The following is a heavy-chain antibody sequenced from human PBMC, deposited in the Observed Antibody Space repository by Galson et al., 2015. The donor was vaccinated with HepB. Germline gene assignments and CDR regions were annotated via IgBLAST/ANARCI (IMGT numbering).Heavy chain of an antibody. Sequence: SLRLSCAASGFTFSSYSMNWVRQAPGKGLEWVSSISSSSSYIYYADSVKGRFTISRDNAKNSLYLQMNSLRAEDTAVYYCARVPLGRLWDAFDIWGQGTMVTVSS. CDR2: ISSSSSYI. D-gene: IGHD3-10*01. V-gene: IGHV3-21*01. CDR3: ARVPLGRLWDAFDI. J-gene: IGHJ3*02. CDR1: GFTFSSYS.